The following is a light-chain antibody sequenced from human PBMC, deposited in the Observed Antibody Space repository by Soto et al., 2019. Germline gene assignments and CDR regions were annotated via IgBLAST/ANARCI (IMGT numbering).Light chain of an antibody. CDR2: AAS. J-gene: IGKJ1*01. V-gene: IGKV1-17*01. CDR3: LQHNDYPLT. Sequence: DIQMTQSPSSLSASVGDRVTITCRASRGIGNDLGWYQQRPGKAPNRLIYAASTLQSGVPSRLSGRGSGTEFTLTISSPEPEDFTTYYCLQHNDYPLTFGQGTNVEIK. CDR1: RGIGND.